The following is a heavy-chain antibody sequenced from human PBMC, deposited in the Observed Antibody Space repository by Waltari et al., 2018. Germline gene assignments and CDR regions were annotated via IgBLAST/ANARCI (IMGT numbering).Heavy chain of an antibody. CDR1: VFSSDW. V-gene: IGHV3-7*01. J-gene: IGHJ3*02. Sequence: EAQLVESGGGWVQHGGCVRLSCGASVFSSDWMDWVREAPGKGLQWVANINEDGGEKYYLVSVKGRFTISRDNAKKLVYLEMNSLRAEDTAIYYCSKRLEIWGRGTMVAVSS. CDR2: INEDGGEK. CDR3: SKRLEI.